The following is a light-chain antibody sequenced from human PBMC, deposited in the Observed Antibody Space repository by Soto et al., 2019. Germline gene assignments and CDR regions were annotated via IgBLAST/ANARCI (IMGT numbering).Light chain of an antibody. V-gene: IGKV3-15*01. J-gene: IGKJ4*01. CDR3: QQYNNWPPVT. Sequence: EIVMTQSPVTLSVSPGERATLSCRASQSISSNLAWYQQKPGQAPRLLIYGASTRATGIPARFSGSGSGTEFTLIISSLQSEDFAVYYCQQYNNWPPVTFGGGTKVEIK. CDR2: GAS. CDR1: QSISSN.